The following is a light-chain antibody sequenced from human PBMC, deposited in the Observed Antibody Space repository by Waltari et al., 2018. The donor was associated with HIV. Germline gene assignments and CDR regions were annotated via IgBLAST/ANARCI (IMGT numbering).Light chain of an antibody. CDR3: CSYADTYFVL. CDR1: SSDVGGYNY. V-gene: IGLV2-11*01. J-gene: IGLJ2*01. CDR2: DVN. Sequence: QSALTKPRSVSGSPGQSVTISCTGTSSDVGGYNYVSWYQHHPNKGPKLLIYDVNKRPSGVPDRFSGSKSGNTASLTISGLQAEDEADYYCCSYADTYFVLFGGRTKLTVL.